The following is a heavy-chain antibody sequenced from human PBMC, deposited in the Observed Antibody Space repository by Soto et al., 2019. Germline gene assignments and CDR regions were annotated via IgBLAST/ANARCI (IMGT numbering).Heavy chain of an antibody. J-gene: IGHJ4*02. Sequence: GGSLRLSCAASGFTFSSYAMSWVRQAPGKGLEWVSAISGSGGSTYYADSVKGRFTISRDNSKNTLYLQMNSLRAEDTAVYYCAKVLGYCSSTSCYSDYWGQGTLVTVSS. CDR1: GFTFSSYA. CDR2: ISGSGGST. CDR3: AKVLGYCSSTSCYSDY. D-gene: IGHD2-2*01. V-gene: IGHV3-23*01.